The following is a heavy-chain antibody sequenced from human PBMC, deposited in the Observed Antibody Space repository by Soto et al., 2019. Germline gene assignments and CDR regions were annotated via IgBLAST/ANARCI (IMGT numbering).Heavy chain of an antibody. J-gene: IGHJ4*02. CDR1: GFTFSNAW. D-gene: IGHD3-10*01. CDR2: IKSKTNGGTT. Sequence: EVQLVESGGGLVKPGGCLRLSCATSGFTFSNAWMNWVRQAPGKGLEWVGRIKSKTNGGTTDYAAPVKDRFTISRDYSKNTLYLQMNSLKIEDTAVYYCTTDVIWSGEFQPASGQWGQGTLVTVSS. V-gene: IGHV3-15*07. CDR3: TTDVIWSGEFQPASGQ.